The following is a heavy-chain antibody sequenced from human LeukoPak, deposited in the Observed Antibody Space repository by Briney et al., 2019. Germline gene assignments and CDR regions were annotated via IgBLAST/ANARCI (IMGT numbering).Heavy chain of an antibody. CDR3: ARQATLFIAAAVDY. Sequence: SETLSLTCAVYGGSFSGHYWSWIRQPPGKGLEWIGEINHSGSTNYNPSLKSRVTISVDTSKNQFSLKLSSVTAADTAVYYCARQATLFIAAAVDYWGQGTLVTVSS. D-gene: IGHD6-13*01. J-gene: IGHJ4*02. V-gene: IGHV4-34*01. CDR1: GGSFSGHY. CDR2: INHSGST.